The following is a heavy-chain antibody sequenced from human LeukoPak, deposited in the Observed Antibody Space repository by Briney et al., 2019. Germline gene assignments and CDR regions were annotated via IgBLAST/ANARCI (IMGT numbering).Heavy chain of an antibody. CDR2: GDQRGGT. V-gene: IGHV4-34*01. D-gene: IGHD3-3*01. J-gene: IGHJ5*02. Sequence: SETLSLTCAVYGGSFIGGYWSWIRQPPGKGLEWIGEGDQRGGTKYNPSLKGRVTISADSSKNQFSLKLYYVSAADTAVYYCAKNGQSGFSFDPWGQGTLVTVSS. CDR1: GGSFIGGY. CDR3: AKNGQSGFSFDP.